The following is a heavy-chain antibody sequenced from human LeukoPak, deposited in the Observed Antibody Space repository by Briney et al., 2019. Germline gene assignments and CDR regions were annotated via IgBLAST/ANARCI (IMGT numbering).Heavy chain of an antibody. CDR1: GYTFTSYY. D-gene: IGHD2-8*02. Sequence: GASVKVSCKASGYTFTSYYMRWVRQAPGQGLEWMGIINPSGGSTSYAQKFQGRVTMTRDMSTSTVYMELSSLRSEDTAVYYCARDLRVDQRVDYFDYWGQGTLVTVSS. J-gene: IGHJ4*02. V-gene: IGHV1-46*01. CDR3: ARDLRVDQRVDYFDY. CDR2: INPSGGST.